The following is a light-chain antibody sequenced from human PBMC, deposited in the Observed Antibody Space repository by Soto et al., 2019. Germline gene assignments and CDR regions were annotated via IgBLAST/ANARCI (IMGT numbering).Light chain of an antibody. CDR3: QQSYTTVRS. Sequence: DIHMSQSPSSLSASVGYRFTISCRASQSISNFLNWYQQKPAKAPQLLXSAASRLQSGVPPRFRGSGAGTDFTLTISSLQPEDFATYFCQQSYTTVRSFGGGTKVDI. J-gene: IGKJ4*01. V-gene: IGKV1-39*01. CDR1: QSISNF. CDR2: AAS.